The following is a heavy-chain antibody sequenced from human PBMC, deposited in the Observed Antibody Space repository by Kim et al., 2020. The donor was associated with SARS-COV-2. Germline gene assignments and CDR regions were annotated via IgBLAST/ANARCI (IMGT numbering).Heavy chain of an antibody. V-gene: IGHV3-30*18. CDR1: GFTFSTYG. CDR2: ISYDGSKI. J-gene: IGHJ4*02. D-gene: IGHD5-12*01. Sequence: GGSLRLSCAASGFTFSTYGMHWVRQAPGKGLEWVAVISYDGSKIYYADSVKGRFTISRDNSENTLYLQMSSLRAEDTAVYYCAKDRTYLHNSGWGFHYWGQGTLVTVSS. CDR3: AKDRTYLHNSGWGFHY.